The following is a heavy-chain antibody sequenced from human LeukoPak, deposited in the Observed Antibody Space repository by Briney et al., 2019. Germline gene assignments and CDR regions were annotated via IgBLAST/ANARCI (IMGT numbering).Heavy chain of an antibody. D-gene: IGHD7-27*01. CDR3: ASPGVAGLIQH. Sequence: PGGSLRLSCAASGFTVSSNYMSWVRQAPGKGLEWGSVIYSGGSTYYADSVKGRCTISRDNSTNTLYLQMNSLRAEDTAVYYCASPGVAGLIQHWGQGTLVTVSS. CDR2: IYSGGST. CDR1: GFTVSSNY. V-gene: IGHV3-53*01. J-gene: IGHJ1*01.